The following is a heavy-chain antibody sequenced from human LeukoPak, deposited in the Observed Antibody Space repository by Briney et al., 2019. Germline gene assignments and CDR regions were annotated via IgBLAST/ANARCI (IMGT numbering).Heavy chain of an antibody. CDR1: GVTFSSYG. Sequence: GGSLRLSCAASGVTFSSYGMHWVRQAPGKGLEWVALISSDGNDKLYGDSVKGRCTISRDDSKSTLYLQMNSLRAEDTAVYYCTTKVIRGNSGDDYDDWGQGTLVTVSS. D-gene: IGHD5-12*01. CDR2: ISSDGNDK. CDR3: TTKVIRGNSGDDYDD. V-gene: IGHV3-30*03. J-gene: IGHJ4*02.